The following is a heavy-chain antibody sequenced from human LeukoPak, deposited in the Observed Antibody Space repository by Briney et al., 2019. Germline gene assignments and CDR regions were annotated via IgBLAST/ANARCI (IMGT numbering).Heavy chain of an antibody. CDR2: IRYDESNK. J-gene: IGHJ5*02. CDR1: GFIFSNYG. Sequence: PGGSLRLSCAASGFIFSNYGMHWVRQAPGKGLEWVAFIRYDESNKFYADSVKGRFTISRDNSKNILFLQTNSLRAEDTAVYYCATMQWLEGVDWFDPWGQGTLVTVSS. D-gene: IGHD6-19*01. V-gene: IGHV3-30*02. CDR3: ATMQWLEGVDWFDP.